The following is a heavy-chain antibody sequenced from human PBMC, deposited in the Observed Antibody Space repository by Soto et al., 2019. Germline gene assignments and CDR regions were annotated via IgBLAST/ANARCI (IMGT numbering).Heavy chain of an antibody. V-gene: IGHV3-21*01. D-gene: IGHD3-10*01. CDR3: ANSVLNYDGSGSLDYYYYFMDV. CDR2: ISSSSSYI. CDR1: GFTFSSYS. Sequence: EVQLVESGGGLVKPGGSLRLSCAASGFTFSSYSMNWVRQAPGKGLEWVSSISSSSSYIYYEDSVKGRFTISIDNAKNPLYRQMNSLRAEDTAVYYCANSVLNYDGSGSLDYYYYFMDVWCKGTTVTVSS. J-gene: IGHJ6*03.